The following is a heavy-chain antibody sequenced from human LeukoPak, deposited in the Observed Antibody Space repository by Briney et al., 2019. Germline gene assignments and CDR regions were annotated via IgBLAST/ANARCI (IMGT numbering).Heavy chain of an antibody. J-gene: IGHJ6*02. V-gene: IGHV4-4*07. CDR3: ARENYDSSYGMDV. CDR1: GGSMRSYC. CDR2: ISTSGTT. D-gene: IGHD3-22*01. Sequence: PSETLSLTCTFSGGSMRSYCWGWIRQPAGKGLDWIGHISTSGTTNYNPSLKSRVTVSIDMSKNQFSLRLSSVTAADTAVYYCARENYDSSYGMDVWGQGTTVTVSS.